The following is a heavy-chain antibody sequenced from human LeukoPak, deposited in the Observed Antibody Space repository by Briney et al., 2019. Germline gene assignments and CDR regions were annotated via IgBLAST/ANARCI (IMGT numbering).Heavy chain of an antibody. J-gene: IGHJ6*02. CDR2: ISYDGSIK. D-gene: IGHD2-15*01. CDR3: ARDHNGGGSLAYYYYGMDV. CDR1: GFTFSSYA. Sequence: GRSLRLSCAASGFTFSSYAMHWVRQAPGKGLEWVAVISYDGSIKYYADSVKGRFTISRDNSKSTLYLQMNSLRAEDTAVYYCARDHNGGGSLAYYYYGMDVWGQGTTVTVSS. V-gene: IGHV3-30*04.